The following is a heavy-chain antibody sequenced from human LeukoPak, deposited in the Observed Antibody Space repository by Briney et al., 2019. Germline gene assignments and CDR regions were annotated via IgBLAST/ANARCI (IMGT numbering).Heavy chain of an antibody. CDR1: GYSISSGYY. CDR2: IYHSGST. V-gene: IGHV4-38-2*01. D-gene: IGHD2-8*02. J-gene: IGHJ4*02. CDR3: ASQSGSHLYWFDY. Sequence: PSETLSLTCAVSGYSISSGYYWGWIRQPPGKGLEWIGSIYHSGSTYYNPSLKSRVTISVDTSKNQFSLKLSSVTAADTAVYYCASQSGSHLYWFDYWGQGTLVTVSS.